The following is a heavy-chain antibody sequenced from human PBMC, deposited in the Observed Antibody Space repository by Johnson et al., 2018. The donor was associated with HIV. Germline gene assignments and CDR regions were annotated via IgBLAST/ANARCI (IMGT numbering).Heavy chain of an antibody. CDR3: VRGWHTSGRCDVFDI. J-gene: IGHJ3*02. CDR2: INWNGATP. D-gene: IGHD6-19*01. V-gene: IGHV3-20*04. Sequence: VQLVESGGGVARPGGSLRLSCEASGFTFDEYDMSWVRQAPGQGLEWVSGINWNGATPGSADSVKGRFTISRDNSDNFLYLYMNRLRTDDTAVYYCVRGWHTSGRCDVFDIWGQGTTVIVSS. CDR1: GFTFDEYD.